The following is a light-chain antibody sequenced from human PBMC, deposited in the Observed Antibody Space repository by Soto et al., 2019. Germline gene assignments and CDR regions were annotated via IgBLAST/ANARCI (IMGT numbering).Light chain of an antibody. CDR3: SSYTSTSAWV. Sequence: QAVVTQPASVSGSPGQSITISCTGTRSDVGGYDYVSWYQQYPGKAPQVMIFDVSHRPSGVSRRFSGSKSGNTASLIISGLQAEDEAHYYCSSYTSTSAWVFGGGTKLTVL. CDR2: DVS. J-gene: IGLJ3*02. V-gene: IGLV2-14*01. CDR1: RSDVGGYDY.